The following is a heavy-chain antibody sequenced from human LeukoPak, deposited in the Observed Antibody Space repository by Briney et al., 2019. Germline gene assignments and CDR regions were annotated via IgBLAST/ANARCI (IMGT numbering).Heavy chain of an antibody. CDR3: ARHEGGGFQYYFDY. CDR2: IYYSGST. J-gene: IGHJ4*02. D-gene: IGHD2-15*01. V-gene: IGHV4-39*01. Sequence: PSETLSLTCTASGGSISSSSYYWGWIRQPPGKGLEWIGSIYYSGSTYYNPSLKSRVTISVDTSKNQFSLKLSSVTAADTAVYYYARHEGGGFQYYFDYWGQGTLVTVSS. CDR1: GGSISSSSYY.